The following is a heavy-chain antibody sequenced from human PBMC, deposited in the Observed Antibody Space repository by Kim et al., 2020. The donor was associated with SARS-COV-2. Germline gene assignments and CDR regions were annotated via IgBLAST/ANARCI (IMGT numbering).Heavy chain of an antibody. Sequence: GGSLRLSCVGSGFSFSTYTMNWVRQAPGKGLEWISSISSTGTYMYYADSVRGRFTISRDNTKNSLHLQMNSLRVDDSAVYYCLGIPRQNSPENGLDVWGHGTTVTVSS. CDR1: GFSFSTYT. CDR2: ISSTGTYM. CDR3: LGIPRQNSPENGLDV. V-gene: IGHV3-21*01. D-gene: IGHD3-16*01. J-gene: IGHJ6*02.